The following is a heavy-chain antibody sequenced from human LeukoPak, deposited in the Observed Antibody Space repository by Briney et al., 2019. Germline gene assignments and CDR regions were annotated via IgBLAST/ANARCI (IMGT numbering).Heavy chain of an antibody. Sequence: TGGSLRLSCVTSGFTFSSYWMTWVRQAPGKGLEWVANINQDGSEKYSVDSAKGRFTISRDNAKNSLYLQMNSLRAEDTAVYYCARRYCSSASCYLTWFDPWGQGTLVTVSP. CDR1: GFTFSSYW. D-gene: IGHD2-2*01. V-gene: IGHV3-7*01. CDR3: ARRYCSSASCYLTWFDP. J-gene: IGHJ5*02. CDR2: INQDGSEK.